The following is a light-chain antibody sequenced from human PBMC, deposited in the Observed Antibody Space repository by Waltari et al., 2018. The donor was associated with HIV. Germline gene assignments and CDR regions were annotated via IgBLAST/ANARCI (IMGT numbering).Light chain of an antibody. V-gene: IGLV1-47*01. Sequence: SVLPQPPSASGTPGQRVTLSCSGSTSTPGTTSEFSYQRLPGTAPKLLIQRNNQRPSGVPGRFSGSTSVTSASLAISGLRSEDEAEYDCVVWDDTLRGVIFGGGTKVAVL. J-gene: IGLJ2*01. CDR1: TSTPGTTS. CDR2: RNN. CDR3: VVWDDTLRGVI.